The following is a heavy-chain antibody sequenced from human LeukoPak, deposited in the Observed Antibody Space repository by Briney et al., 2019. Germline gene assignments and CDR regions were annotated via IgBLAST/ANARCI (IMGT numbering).Heavy chain of an antibody. V-gene: IGHV3-23*01. J-gene: IGHJ4*02. CDR1: GFTFSNAW. D-gene: IGHD2/OR15-2a*01. Sequence: GGSLRLSCAASGFTFSNAWMSWVRQAPGKGLEWVSTISDSGDNTHYADSVKGRFTISRDNSKNTLYLQMNSLRAEDTAVYHCSTSTASGFIDYWGQGTLVTVSP. CDR2: ISDSGDNT. CDR3: STSTASGFIDY.